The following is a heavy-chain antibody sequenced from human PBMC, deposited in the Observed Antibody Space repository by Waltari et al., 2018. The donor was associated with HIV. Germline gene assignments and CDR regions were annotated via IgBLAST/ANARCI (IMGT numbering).Heavy chain of an antibody. V-gene: IGHV3-7*03. CDR1: GFPFGRFP. D-gene: IGHD2-21*01. J-gene: IGHJ4*02. CDR3: AREVSGSPYFFNY. Sequence: EVQFVQSGGGLVQPGGYRRLACVISGFPFGRFPMSWVRQAPGKGLEWVANISKDSNKKNYVDSVKGRFIISRDNAGNSLFLDMTDLRGEDTGLYYCAREVSGSPYFFNYWGQGAMLIVSP. CDR2: ISKDSNKK.